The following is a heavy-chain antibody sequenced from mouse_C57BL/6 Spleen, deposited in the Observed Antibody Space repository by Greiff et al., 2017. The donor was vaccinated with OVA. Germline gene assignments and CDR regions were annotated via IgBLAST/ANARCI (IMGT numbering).Heavy chain of an antibody. V-gene: IGHV10-1*01. J-gene: IGHJ4*01. CDR3: VRLDGYYNAMDY. CDR2: IRSKSNNYAT. Sequence: EVMLVESGGGLVQPKGSLKLSCAASGFSFTTYAMNWVRQAPGKGLEWVARIRSKSNNYATYYADSVKDRFTISRDDSESMLYLQMNNLKTEDTAMYYCVRLDGYYNAMDYWGQGTSVTVSS. CDR1: GFSFTTYA. D-gene: IGHD2-3*01.